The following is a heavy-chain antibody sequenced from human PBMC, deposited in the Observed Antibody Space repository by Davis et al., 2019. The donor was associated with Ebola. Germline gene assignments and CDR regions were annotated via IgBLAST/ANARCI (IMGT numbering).Heavy chain of an antibody. Sequence: GESLKISCAASGFTFTNYRMHWVRQVPGTGLVWVSRIKSDGSSTDYADSVKGRFTISRDNSKNTLYLQMSSLRAEDTAVYYCARDLPGGDWYFDLWGRGTLVTVSS. J-gene: IGHJ2*01. CDR3: ARDLPGGDWYFDL. CDR2: IKSDGSST. CDR1: GFTFTNYR. D-gene: IGHD1-14*01. V-gene: IGHV3-74*01.